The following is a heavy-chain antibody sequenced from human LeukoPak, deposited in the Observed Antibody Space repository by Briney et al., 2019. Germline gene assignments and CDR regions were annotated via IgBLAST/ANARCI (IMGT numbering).Heavy chain of an antibody. V-gene: IGHV1-2*02. J-gene: IGHJ4*02. D-gene: IGHD2-15*01. Sequence: GASVKVSCKASGYTFTGYYMHWVRQAPGQGLEWMGWINPNSGGTNYAQKFQGRVTMTRDTSISTAYMELSRLRSDDTAVYYCARGVGGYCSGGSCYLGYWGQGTLVTVSS. CDR1: GYTFTGYY. CDR3: ARGVGGYCSGGSCYLGY. CDR2: INPNSGGT.